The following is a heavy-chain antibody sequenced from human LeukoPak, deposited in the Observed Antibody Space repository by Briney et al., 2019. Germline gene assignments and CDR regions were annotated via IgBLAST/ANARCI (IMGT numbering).Heavy chain of an antibody. J-gene: IGHJ4*02. V-gene: IGHV1-2*02. CDR1: GYTFTGYY. D-gene: IGHD3-22*01. CDR2: INPNSGAT. Sequence: ASVKVSCKASGYTFTGYYIHWVRQAPGQGLEWMGWINPNSGATNYAQNFQGRITLTRETSITIAYMELSRLRSDDTAVYYCARDKFTYYYDSSGYYYFDYWGQGTLVTVSS. CDR3: ARDKFTYYYDSSGYYYFDY.